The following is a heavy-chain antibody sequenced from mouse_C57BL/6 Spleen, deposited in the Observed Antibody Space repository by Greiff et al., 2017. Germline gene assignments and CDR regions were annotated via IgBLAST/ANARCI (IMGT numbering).Heavy chain of an antibody. V-gene: IGHV1-9*01. D-gene: IGHD3-1*01. Sequence: QVQLQQSGAELMKPGASVKLSCKATGYTFTGYWIEWVKQRPGNGLEWIGEILPGSGRPNYNEKFKGKATFTADTSSNTAYMQLSSLTTEDSAIYYCARSGRVVWYFDVWGTGTTVTVSS. J-gene: IGHJ1*03. CDR1: GYTFTGYW. CDR2: ILPGSGRP. CDR3: ARSGRVVWYFDV.